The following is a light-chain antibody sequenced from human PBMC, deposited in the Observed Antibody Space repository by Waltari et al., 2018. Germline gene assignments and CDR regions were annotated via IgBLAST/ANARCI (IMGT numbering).Light chain of an antibody. CDR1: QDISSY. Sequence: DIQITQAPSSPSASVVDTVTITCRASQDISSYLNWFQQKPGKAPKLLIYAASSLESGVPSRFSGSGSGTEFTLTISSLQPEDFATYYCLQHNSYPLTFGGGTNVEIK. CDR2: AAS. CDR3: LQHNSYPLT. V-gene: IGKV1-17*01. J-gene: IGKJ4*01.